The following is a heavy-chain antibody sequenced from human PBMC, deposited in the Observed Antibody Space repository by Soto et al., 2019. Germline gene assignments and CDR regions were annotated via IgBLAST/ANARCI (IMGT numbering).Heavy chain of an antibody. CDR2: ISYDGSNK. D-gene: IGHD6-19*01. V-gene: IGHV3-30*18. CDR3: AKDLSVRRKQWPFDY. Sequence: GGSLRLSCAASGFTFSSYGMHWVRQAPGKGLEWVAVISYDGSNKYYADSVKGRFTISRDNSKNTLYLQMNSLRAEDTAVYYCAKDLSVRRKQWPFDYWGQGTLVTVSS. J-gene: IGHJ4*02. CDR1: GFTFSSYG.